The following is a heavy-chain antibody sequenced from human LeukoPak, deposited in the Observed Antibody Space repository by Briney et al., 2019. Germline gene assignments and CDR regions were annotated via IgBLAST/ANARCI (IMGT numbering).Heavy chain of an antibody. CDR3: ARLGPGIAAVTYNWFDP. CDR1: GYSFTSYW. CDR2: IYPGDSDT. V-gene: IGHV5-51*01. Sequence: GESLKISCKGSGYSFTSYWIGWVRQMPGKGLEWMGIIYPGDSDTRYSPSFQGQVTISADKSISTAYLQWSSLKASGTAMYYCARLGPGIAAVTYNWFDPWGQGTLVTVSS. D-gene: IGHD6-13*01. J-gene: IGHJ5*02.